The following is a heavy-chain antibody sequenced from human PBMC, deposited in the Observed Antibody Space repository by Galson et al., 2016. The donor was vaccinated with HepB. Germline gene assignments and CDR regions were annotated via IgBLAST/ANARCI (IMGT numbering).Heavy chain of an antibody. Sequence: SETLSLTCTVSGVPINSDIWWQWVRRSPGKGLEWIGEIFHTGFTNYNPSLKSRVTISLDKSKNHFSLRLTSVTAADTAVYYCARRYCSDGTCYPLDLWGQGTLVTVSS. CDR1: GVPINSDIW. V-gene: IGHV4-4*02. CDR3: ARRYCSDGTCYPLDL. J-gene: IGHJ4*02. D-gene: IGHD2-15*01. CDR2: IFHTGFT.